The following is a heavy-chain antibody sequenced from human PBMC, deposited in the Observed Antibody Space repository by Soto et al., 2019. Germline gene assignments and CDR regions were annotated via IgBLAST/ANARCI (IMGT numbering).Heavy chain of an antibody. CDR1: GGSIGSYY. D-gene: IGHD2-2*01. CDR2: IDTSGNI. V-gene: IGHV4-4*07. J-gene: IGHJ3*02. CDR3: ARLQLPDVTGAFDI. Sequence: PSETLSLTCTVSGGSIGSYYWSWIWQAAGKGLEWIGGIDTSGNINYSPSLRSRITMSVDTSKGQSTLHLRSVTAADTAVYYCARLQLPDVTGAFDIWGQGILDTVSS.